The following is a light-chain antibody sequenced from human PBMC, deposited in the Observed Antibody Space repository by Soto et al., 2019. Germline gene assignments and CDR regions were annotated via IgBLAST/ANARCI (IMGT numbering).Light chain of an antibody. CDR2: DAS. CDR3: QQSYSTTA. J-gene: IGKJ1*01. Sequence: QMSQSLSAVSASEGDRVTITFQASQDISNYLNWYQQKPGKAPKLLMYDASNLETGVPSRCSGSGSGTDFTLTISSLQPEDFATYYCQQSYSTTAFGQLT. CDR1: QDISNY. V-gene: IGKV1-39*01.